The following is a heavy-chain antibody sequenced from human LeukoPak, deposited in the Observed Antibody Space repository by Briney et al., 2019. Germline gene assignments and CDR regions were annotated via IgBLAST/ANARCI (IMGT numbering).Heavy chain of an antibody. CDR1: GGTFSSYA. CDR2: IIPIFGTA. V-gene: IGHV1-69*05. Sequence: GASVKVSCKASGGTFSSYAISWVRQAPGQGLEWMGGIIPIFGTANYAQKFQGRVTITTDESTSTAYMELSSLRSEDTAVYYCSQGYCSSTSCPLDYWGQGTLVTVSS. CDR3: SQGYCSSTSCPLDY. J-gene: IGHJ4*02. D-gene: IGHD2-2*01.